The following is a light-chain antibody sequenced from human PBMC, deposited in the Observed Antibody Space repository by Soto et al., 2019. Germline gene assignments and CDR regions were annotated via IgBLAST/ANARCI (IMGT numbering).Light chain of an antibody. CDR1: QSVSSSY. CDR3: QQYGNSPLT. Sequence: EIVLTQSPGTLSLSPGERATLSCRASQSVSSSYLAWYQQKPGQAPRRLIYGASSRATGIPDRFSGSGSGTDFTRTISRLEPEDFAVYYCQQYGNSPLTFGQGTKVEIK. V-gene: IGKV3-20*01. J-gene: IGKJ1*01. CDR2: GAS.